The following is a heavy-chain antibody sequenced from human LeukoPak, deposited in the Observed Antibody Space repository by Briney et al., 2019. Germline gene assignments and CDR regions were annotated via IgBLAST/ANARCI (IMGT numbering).Heavy chain of an antibody. Sequence: GASVKVSRKASGYTFTSYDINWVRQATGQGLEWMGWMNPNSGNTGYAQKFQGRVTITRNTSISTAYMELSSLRSEDTAVYYCARGTYYDFWSGYYTSNNWFDPWGQGTLVTVSS. CDR2: MNPNSGNT. CDR3: ARGTYYDFWSGYYTSNNWFDP. V-gene: IGHV1-8*03. J-gene: IGHJ5*02. D-gene: IGHD3-3*01. CDR1: GYTFTSYD.